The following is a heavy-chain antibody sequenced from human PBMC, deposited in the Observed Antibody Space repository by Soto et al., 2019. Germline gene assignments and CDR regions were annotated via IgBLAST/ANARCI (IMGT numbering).Heavy chain of an antibody. CDR3: ARGIEGWYQGRYYYGMDV. D-gene: IGHD6-19*01. V-gene: IGHV4-61*01. J-gene: IGHJ6*02. CDR1: GVSVSSGSYF. Sequence: QVQLQESGPGLVKPSETLSLTCTVSGVSVSSGSYFWNWIRQPPGKGLEWIGYIYYSGSTNYNPSLKSRVTLSVDTSKNQFSLKLSSVTAADTAVYYCARGIEGWYQGRYYYGMDVWGQGTTVTVSS. CDR2: IYYSGST.